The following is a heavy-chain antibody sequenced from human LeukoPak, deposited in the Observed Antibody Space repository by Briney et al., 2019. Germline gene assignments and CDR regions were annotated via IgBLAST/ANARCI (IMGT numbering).Heavy chain of an antibody. D-gene: IGHD2-2*01. CDR1: GFTFSTYE. CDR2: ISNDGRNK. CDR3: ASDRDCSSISCYNAFDI. J-gene: IGHJ3*02. Sequence: GRSLRLSCAASGFTFSTYEMHWVRQAPGKGLEWVAVISNDGRNKDYADSVKGRFTISRDNSKNTLYVQMNSLRAEDTAVYYCASDRDCSSISCYNAFDIWGQGTMVTVSS. V-gene: IGHV3-30*01.